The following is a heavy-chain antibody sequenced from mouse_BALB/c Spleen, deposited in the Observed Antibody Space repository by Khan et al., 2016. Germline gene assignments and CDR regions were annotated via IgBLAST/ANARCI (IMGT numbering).Heavy chain of an antibody. CDR2: IGYSGNT. J-gene: IGHJ2*01. D-gene: IGHD2-12*01. V-gene: IGHV3-2*02. CDR1: GYSITSDYA. CDR3: IRWTRRGLDY. Sequence: VQLKESGPGLVKPSQSLSLTCTVTGYSITSDYAWNWIRQFPGNKLEWMGYIGYSGNTSYNPSLKSRISITRDTSKNQFFLHLNSVTTEDTATYYCIRWTRRGLDYWGQGTTLTVSS.